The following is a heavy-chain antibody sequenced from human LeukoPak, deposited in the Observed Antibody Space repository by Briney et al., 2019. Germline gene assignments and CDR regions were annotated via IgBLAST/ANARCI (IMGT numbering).Heavy chain of an antibody. Sequence: PGGSLRLSCAASGFTFSSYSMNWVRQAPGKGLEWVSSISSSSSYIYYADSVKGRFTISRDNSKNTLYLQMNSLRAEDTAVYYCAKATSSSWYGGDYFDYWGQGTLVTVSS. CDR3: AKATSSSWYGGDYFDY. V-gene: IGHV3-21*04. D-gene: IGHD6-13*01. CDR2: ISSSSSYI. J-gene: IGHJ4*02. CDR1: GFTFSSYS.